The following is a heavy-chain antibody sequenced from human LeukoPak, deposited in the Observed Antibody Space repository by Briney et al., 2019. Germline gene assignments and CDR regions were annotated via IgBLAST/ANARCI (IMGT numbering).Heavy chain of an antibody. CDR1: GGSISSSSYY. Sequence: SETLSLTCTVSGGSISSSSYYWGWIRQPPGKGLEWIGSIYYSGSTYYNPSLKSRVTISVDTSKNQFSLKLSSVTAADTAVYYCARMVRGVKNYYYYYMDVWGKGTTVTVSS. V-gene: IGHV4-39*07. J-gene: IGHJ6*03. D-gene: IGHD3-10*01. CDR2: IYYSGST. CDR3: ARMVRGVKNYYYYYMDV.